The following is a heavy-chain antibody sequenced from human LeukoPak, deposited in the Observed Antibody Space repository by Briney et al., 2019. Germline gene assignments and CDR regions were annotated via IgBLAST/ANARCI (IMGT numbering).Heavy chain of an antibody. CDR2: IKQDGSEK. D-gene: IGHD2-2*01. Sequence: GGSLRLSCAASGFTFSSYWMSWVRQAPGKGLEWVAYIKQDGSEKYYVDSVKGRFTISRDNAKNSLYLQMNSLRAEDTAVYYCARDNVVVPAATRACWFDPWGQGNLVTVSS. J-gene: IGHJ5*02. V-gene: IGHV3-7*03. CDR3: ARDNVVVPAATRACWFDP. CDR1: GFTFSSYW.